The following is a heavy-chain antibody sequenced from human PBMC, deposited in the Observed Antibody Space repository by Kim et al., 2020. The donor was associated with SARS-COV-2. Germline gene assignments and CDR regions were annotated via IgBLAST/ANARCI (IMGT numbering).Heavy chain of an antibody. Sequence: NPSLKSRVTISVDTSKNQFSLKLSSVTAADTAVYYCARGTAAAGTPTWDYWGQGTLVTVSS. V-gene: IGHV4-34*01. J-gene: IGHJ4*02. CDR3: ARGTAAAGTPTWDY. D-gene: IGHD6-13*01.